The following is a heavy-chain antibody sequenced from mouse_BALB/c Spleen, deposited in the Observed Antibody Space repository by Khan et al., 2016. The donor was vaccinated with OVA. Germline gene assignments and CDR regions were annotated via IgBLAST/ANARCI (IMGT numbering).Heavy chain of an antibody. CDR1: GYTFTDFT. CDR2: ISTYYGHA. J-gene: IGHJ3*01. V-gene: IGHV1S137*01. Sequence: QVQLKQSGAELVRPRVSVKISCKGSGYTFTDFTMHWVKQSHAMSLEWIGVISTYYGHATYNQKFKDKATMTVDKSSSTAYMELARLTSEDSAIXYCTRGGGGNRFAYWGQGTLVTVSA. CDR3: TRGGGGNRFAY.